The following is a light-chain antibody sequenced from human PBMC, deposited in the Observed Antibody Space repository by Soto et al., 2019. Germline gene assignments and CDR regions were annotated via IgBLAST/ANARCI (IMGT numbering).Light chain of an antibody. J-gene: IGKJ3*01. CDR2: TAS. CDR1: QSISTY. V-gene: IGKV1-39*01. Sequence: DIQMTQSPSSLSASVGDRVTISCRARQSISTYLNWYQQTPGKAPKLLIHTASILQSGVPSRFSGSASGTDFTLTITNVQPEDFAIYYCQQSYNIPLTFGPGTKVDIQ. CDR3: QQSYNIPLT.